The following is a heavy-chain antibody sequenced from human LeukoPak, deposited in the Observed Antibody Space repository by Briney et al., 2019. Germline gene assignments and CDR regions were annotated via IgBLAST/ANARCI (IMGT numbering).Heavy chain of an antibody. Sequence: GESLKISCKGSGYRFTNYWIGWVRQMPGKGLEWMGIIYPGDSETRYSPSFQGQVTISADKSISTAYLQWSSLKASDTAMYYCVRLKGSYGYPGDYWGQGTLVTVSS. V-gene: IGHV5-51*01. CDR1: GYRFTNYW. CDR2: IYPGDSET. J-gene: IGHJ4*02. CDR3: VRLKGSYGYPGDY. D-gene: IGHD5-18*01.